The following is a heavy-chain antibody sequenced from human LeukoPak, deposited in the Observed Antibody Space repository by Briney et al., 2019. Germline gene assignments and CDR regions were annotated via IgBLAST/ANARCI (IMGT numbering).Heavy chain of an antibody. CDR1: GGSISGSD. J-gene: IGHJ4*02. D-gene: IGHD2-2*01. Sequence: PSEALSLTCTGTGGSISGSDLSWIRQPPGKGLECIGYIYYSWSTNYNPSLKRRVTISVETSKNQFSAKERSVTAADSAVYYCARFKSGPGCSSASCTDFDYWGQGTLVTVSS. CDR3: ARFKSGPGCSSASCTDFDY. CDR2: IYYSWST. V-gene: IGHV4-59*08.